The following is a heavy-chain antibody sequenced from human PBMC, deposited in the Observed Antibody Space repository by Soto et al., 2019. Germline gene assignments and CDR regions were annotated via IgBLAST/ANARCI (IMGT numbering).Heavy chain of an antibody. Sequence: PLETLSLTCSVSGCSIIGGSYYWSWIRQPPGKGLEWIGYIYHSGSTNYNPSLKSRVTISLDTSKNQFSLNLRSVSAADTAVYFCARSVSFGEADSWGQGILVTVSS. CDR2: IYHSGST. J-gene: IGHJ4*02. D-gene: IGHD3-10*01. CDR1: GCSIIGGSYY. CDR3: ARSVSFGEADS. V-gene: IGHV4-61*01.